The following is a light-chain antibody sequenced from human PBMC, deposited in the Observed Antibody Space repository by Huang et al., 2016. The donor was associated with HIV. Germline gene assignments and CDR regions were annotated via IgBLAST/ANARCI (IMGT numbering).Light chain of an antibody. CDR1: QTVSNNF. CDR2: AAS. V-gene: IGKV3-20*01. J-gene: IGKJ1*01. Sequence: EIVLTQSPGTLSLSPGERATLSCGASQTVSNNFLAWYQHKPGQAPRLLIYAASSRVTGIPDRFSGSGSRRDFNLPISRLEPEDFAVYYCHQYGTSGGTFGRGTKVDVK. CDR3: HQYGTSGGT.